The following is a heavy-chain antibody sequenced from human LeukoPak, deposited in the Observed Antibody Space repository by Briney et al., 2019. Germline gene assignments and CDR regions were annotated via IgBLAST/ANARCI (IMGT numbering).Heavy chain of an antibody. CDR3: ARGDSSGYYYLNYYYYMDV. Sequence: ASVKVSCKASGYTFTGYYMHWVRQAPGQGLEWMGWINPNSGGTNYAQKFQGRVTMTRDTSISTAYMELSRLRSDDTAVYYCARGDSSGYYYLNYYYYMDVWGKGTTVTISS. CDR1: GYTFTGYY. CDR2: INPNSGGT. V-gene: IGHV1-2*02. J-gene: IGHJ6*03. D-gene: IGHD3-22*01.